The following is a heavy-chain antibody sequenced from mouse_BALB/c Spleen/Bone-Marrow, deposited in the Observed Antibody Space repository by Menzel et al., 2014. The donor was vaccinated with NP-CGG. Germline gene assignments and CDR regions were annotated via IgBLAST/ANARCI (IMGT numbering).Heavy chain of an antibody. J-gene: IGHJ1*01. Sequence: EVKLVESGPELVKPGASVKMSCKASGYTFTSYVMHWVKQKPGQGLEWIGSINPYNDNTKYNEKFKGKATLTSDKSSSTAYMELSSLTSEDSAVYYCARSLYGYDWYFDVWGAGTTVTVSS. V-gene: IGHV1-14*01. CDR2: INPYNDNT. D-gene: IGHD2-2*01. CDR3: ARSLYGYDWYFDV. CDR1: GYTFTSYV.